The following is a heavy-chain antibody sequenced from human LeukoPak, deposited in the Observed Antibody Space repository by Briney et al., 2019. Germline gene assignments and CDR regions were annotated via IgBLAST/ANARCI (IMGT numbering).Heavy chain of an antibody. V-gene: IGHV3-73*01. J-gene: IGHJ3*02. Sequence: GGSLRLSCAASGFTFSGSAMHWVRQASGKGLEWVGRIRSKANSYATAYAASVKGRFTISRDDSKNTAYLQMNSLKTEDTAVYYCTRRYDGDYKSDAFDIWGQGTMVTVSS. CDR1: GFTFSGSA. D-gene: IGHD4-17*01. CDR2: IRSKANSYAT. CDR3: TRRYDGDYKSDAFDI.